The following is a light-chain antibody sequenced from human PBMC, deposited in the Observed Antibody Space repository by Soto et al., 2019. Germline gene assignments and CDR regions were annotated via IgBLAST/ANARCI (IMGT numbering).Light chain of an antibody. Sequence: EIVLTQSPVTLSLSPGERATLSCRASQSINNYLAWYQQKPGQPPRLLIYDASNRATAIPVRFSGSGSGTDFTLTISSLEPEDSAVYYCQYRGIWPPGATFGGGTKVDIK. J-gene: IGKJ4*01. CDR1: QSINNY. CDR3: QYRGIWPPGAT. V-gene: IGKV3-11*01. CDR2: DAS.